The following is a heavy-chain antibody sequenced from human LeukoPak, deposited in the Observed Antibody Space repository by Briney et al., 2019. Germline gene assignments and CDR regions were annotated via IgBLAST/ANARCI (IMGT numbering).Heavy chain of an antibody. V-gene: IGHV6-1*01. CDR2: TYYRSKWYN. Sequence: QTLSLTCALSGDSVSSNSVAWNWIRQSPSRGLEWLGRTYYRSKWYNDYAVSVKGRITINPDTSKNQFSLQLKSVTPEDTAVYYCAREGWQRDAFDIWGQGTMVIFSS. CDR1: GDSVSSNSVA. J-gene: IGHJ3*02. CDR3: AREGWQRDAFDI. D-gene: IGHD5-24*01.